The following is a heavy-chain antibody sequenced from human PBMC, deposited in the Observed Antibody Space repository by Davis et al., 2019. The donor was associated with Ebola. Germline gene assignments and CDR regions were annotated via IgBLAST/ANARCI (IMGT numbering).Heavy chain of an antibody. CDR1: GFVFRIYV. V-gene: IGHV3-23*01. J-gene: IGHJ3*01. CDR2: LGTSTDT. Sequence: GESLKISCVASGFVFRIYVMSWVRQAPGKGLEWVSTLGTSTDTYYADSVKGRFTISRNNSKNTLYLQMNGLRVEDTAIYYCAKDTSNIWFDVWGQGTMVTVSS. CDR3: AKDTSNIWFDV. D-gene: IGHD1-26*01.